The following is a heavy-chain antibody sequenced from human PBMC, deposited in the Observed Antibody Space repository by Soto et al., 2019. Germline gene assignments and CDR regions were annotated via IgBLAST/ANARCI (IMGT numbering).Heavy chain of an antibody. D-gene: IGHD2-2*02. CDR1: GYTFTSYA. Sequence: ASVKVSCKASGYTFTSYAMHWVRQAPGQRLEWMGWINAGNGNTKYSQKFQGRVTITRDTSASTAYMELSSLRSEDTAVYYCARDVYCSSTSCYNGWFDPSGQGTLVTLSS. CDR3: ARDVYCSSTSCYNGWFDP. J-gene: IGHJ5*02. CDR2: INAGNGNT. V-gene: IGHV1-3*01.